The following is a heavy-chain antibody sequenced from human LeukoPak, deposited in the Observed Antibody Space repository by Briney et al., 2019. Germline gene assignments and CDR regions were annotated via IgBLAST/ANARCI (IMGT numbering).Heavy chain of an antibody. J-gene: IGHJ4*02. CDR3: AREGAPQLSSYFDH. CDR1: GYTFTTYY. D-gene: IGHD1-1*01. V-gene: IGHV1-2*02. Sequence: ASVKVSCKASGYTFTTYYIHWVRQAPGQGLEWMGWINPNTGGTNFAQRFQGRVTMTRDTSINTAYMELSSLRSDDTAMYYCAREGAPQLSSYFDHWGQGTLVTVSS. CDR2: INPNTGGT.